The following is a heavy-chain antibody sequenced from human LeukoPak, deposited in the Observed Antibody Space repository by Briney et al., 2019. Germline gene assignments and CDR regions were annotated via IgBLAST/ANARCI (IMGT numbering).Heavy chain of an antibody. V-gene: IGHV1-69*05. CDR2: IIPIFGTA. Sequence: SVKVSCKASGGTFSSYAISWVRQAPGQGLEWMGGIIPIFGTANYAQKFQGRVTITTDESTSTAYMELSRLRSEDTAVYYCARDILGYCSSTSCYSDVWGKGTTVTVSS. J-gene: IGHJ6*04. CDR1: GGTFSSYA. CDR3: ARDILGYCSSTSCYSDV. D-gene: IGHD2-2*01.